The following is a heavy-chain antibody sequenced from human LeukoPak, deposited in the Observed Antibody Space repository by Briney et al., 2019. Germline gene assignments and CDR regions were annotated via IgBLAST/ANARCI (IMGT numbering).Heavy chain of an antibody. CDR3: AKDFVVVPGLVNYFDS. V-gene: IGHV3-23*01. CDR2: ISGSSGST. CDR1: GFTFSTYA. J-gene: IGHJ4*02. D-gene: IGHD2-15*01. Sequence: GGSLRLSCAASGFTFSTYAMSWVRQAPGKGLEWVSAISGSSGSTSYADSVKGRFAISRDNSKNTVYLQMNSLRAEDTALYYCAKDFVVVPGLVNYFDSWGQGTLVTVSS.